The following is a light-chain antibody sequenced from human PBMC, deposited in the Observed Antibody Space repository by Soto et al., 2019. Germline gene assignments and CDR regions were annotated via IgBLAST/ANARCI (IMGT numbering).Light chain of an antibody. CDR3: SSYALTSTPIYV. CDR2: EVS. CDR1: SSDVGSYNY. Sequence: QSVLTQPASVSGSPGQSITISCTGTSSDVGSYNYVSWYQHHPGKAPKLMISEVSNRPSGISNRFSGSKSGNPASLTISGLQAEDEADYYCSSYALTSTPIYVFGTGTKVTVL. V-gene: IGLV2-14*01. J-gene: IGLJ1*01.